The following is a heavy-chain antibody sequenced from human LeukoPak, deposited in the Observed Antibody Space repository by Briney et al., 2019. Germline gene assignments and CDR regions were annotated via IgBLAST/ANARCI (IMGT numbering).Heavy chain of an antibody. J-gene: IGHJ6*03. CDR1: GFTFDDYD. CDR2: INWNGAST. CDR3: ARDIAVAGYYYYYMDV. Sequence: GGSLRLSCAASGFTFDDYDMSWVRQVPGKGLEWVSAINWNGASTGYADSVKGRFTISRDNSKNTLYLQMNSLRAEDTAVYYCARDIAVAGYYYYYMDVWGKGTTVTVSS. V-gene: IGHV3-20*04. D-gene: IGHD6-19*01.